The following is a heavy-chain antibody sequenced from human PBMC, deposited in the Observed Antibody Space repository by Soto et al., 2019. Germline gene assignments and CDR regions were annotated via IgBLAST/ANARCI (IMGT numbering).Heavy chain of an antibody. CDR3: AREDLTIYYYGMDV. D-gene: IGHD7-27*01. Sequence: APVKVSCKASGYIFTGYHMHWERQAPGQGLEWMGWINPNSGGTKYAQKFQGRVTMTRDTSISTAYMELSSLRSDDTAVYYCAREDLTIYYYGMDVWGQGNTVTVSS. CDR2: INPNSGGT. CDR1: GYIFTGYH. V-gene: IGHV1-2*02. J-gene: IGHJ6*02.